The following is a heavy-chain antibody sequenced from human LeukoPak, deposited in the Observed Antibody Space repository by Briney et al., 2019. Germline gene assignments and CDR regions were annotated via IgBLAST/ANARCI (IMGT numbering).Heavy chain of an antibody. CDR3: ARSFSPNYYDLLDY. CDR2: IYYSGST. D-gene: IGHD3-22*01. J-gene: IGHJ4*02. V-gene: IGHV4-59*01. CDR1: GGSISTYY. Sequence: SETLSLTCTVSGGSISTYYWSWIRQPPGKGLERIGDIYYSGSTNYNPSLKSRVTISLDTSKNQFSLKLNSVTAADTAMYYCARSFSPNYYDLLDYWGQGTLVTVSS.